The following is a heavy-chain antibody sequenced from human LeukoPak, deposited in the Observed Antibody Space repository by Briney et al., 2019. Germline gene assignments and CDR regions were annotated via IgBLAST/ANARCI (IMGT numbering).Heavy chain of an antibody. D-gene: IGHD2-15*01. CDR2: INPSGGST. CDR1: GYTFTSYF. J-gene: IGHJ3*02. V-gene: IGHV1-46*01. CDR3: ARIYCSGGSCYSPGDAFDI. Sequence: ASVKVSCKASGYTFTSYFMHWVRQAPGHGPEWMGIINPSGGSTSYAQKFQGRDTMTRDTSTSTVYMELSSLRSEDTAVYYCARIYCSGGSCYSPGDAFDIWGQGTMVTVSS.